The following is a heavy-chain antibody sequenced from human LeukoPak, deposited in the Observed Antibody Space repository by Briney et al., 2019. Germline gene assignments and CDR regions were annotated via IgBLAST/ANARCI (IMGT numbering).Heavy chain of an antibody. CDR3: ARGRVVGAIAYFDY. D-gene: IGHD1-26*01. CDR1: GGTFSSYA. CDR2: IIPIFGTA. V-gene: IGHV1-69*13. Sequence: ASVKVSCKASGGTFSSYAISWVRQAPGQGLEWKGGIIPIFGTANYAQKFQGRVTITADESTSTAYMELSSLRSEDTAVYYCARGRVVGAIAYFDYWGQGTLVTVSS. J-gene: IGHJ4*02.